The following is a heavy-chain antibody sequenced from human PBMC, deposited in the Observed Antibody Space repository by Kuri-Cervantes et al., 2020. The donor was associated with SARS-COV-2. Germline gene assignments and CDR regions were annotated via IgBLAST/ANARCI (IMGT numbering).Heavy chain of an antibody. CDR2: ISSSSSYI. CDR3: ARDGVTVGKY. V-gene: IGHV3-21*01. D-gene: IGHD3-16*01. CDR1: GFTFSSYS. Sequence: GGSLRLSCAASGFTFSSYSMNWVRQAPGKGLEWVSSISSSSSYIYYADSVKGRFSISRDNAKNSLYLQMNSLRTEDTAVYYCARDGVTVGKYWGQGTLVTVSS. J-gene: IGHJ4*02.